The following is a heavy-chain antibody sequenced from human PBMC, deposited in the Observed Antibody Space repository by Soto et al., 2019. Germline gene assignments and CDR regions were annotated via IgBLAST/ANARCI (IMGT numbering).Heavy chain of an antibody. CDR1: GIIFSTYG. Sequence: QVQLVESGGGVVQPGRSLRLSCAASGIIFSTYGMHWVRQAPGQGLEWVAVISHDGSTIYYADSVKGRFTISRDNSKHTLFLQMSSLRAEDTAVYYCAKPVQENVYHYDIWSFDLWGRGTLVTVSS. J-gene: IGHJ2*01. V-gene: IGHV3-30*18. D-gene: IGHD3-9*01. CDR2: ISHDGSTI. CDR3: AKPVQENVYHYDIWSFDL.